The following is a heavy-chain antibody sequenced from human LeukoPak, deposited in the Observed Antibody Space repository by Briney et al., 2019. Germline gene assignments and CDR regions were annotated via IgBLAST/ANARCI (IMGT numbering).Heavy chain of an antibody. CDR3: ARDQGGPIGYSYGVDY. Sequence: ASVKVSCKASGYTFTTYQMHWVRQAPGQGLEWMGIINPSGGGTNYAQKFQGRVTMTRDTSTSTVYMELSSLRSEDTAVYYCARDQGGPIGYSYGVDYWGQGTLVTVSS. V-gene: IGHV1-46*01. J-gene: IGHJ4*02. CDR2: INPSGGGT. D-gene: IGHD5-18*01. CDR1: GYTFTTYQ.